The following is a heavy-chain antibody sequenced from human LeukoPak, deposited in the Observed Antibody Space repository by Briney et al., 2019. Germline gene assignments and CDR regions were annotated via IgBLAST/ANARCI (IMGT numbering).Heavy chain of an antibody. D-gene: IGHD1-26*01. J-gene: IGHJ4*02. Sequence: GGSPRLSCAASGFTFSSYWMHWVRQAPGKGLVWVSRINSDGSSTSYADSVKGRFTISRENAKNSLYLQMNNLRAEDTAVYYCARDYYENIAHSHMLPFWGQGTLVTVSS. V-gene: IGHV3-74*01. CDR1: GFTFSSYW. CDR3: ARDYYENIAHSHMLPF. CDR2: INSDGSST.